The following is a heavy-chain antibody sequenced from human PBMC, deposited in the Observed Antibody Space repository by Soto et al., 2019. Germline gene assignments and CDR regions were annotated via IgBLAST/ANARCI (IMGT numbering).Heavy chain of an antibody. V-gene: IGHV5-51*01. J-gene: IGHJ4*02. CDR3: ARLDDYGYTIDY. CDR2: IYPGDSDT. D-gene: IGHD5-12*01. Sequence: GESLKISCKGSGYSFTSHWIACCLQMPGKGLEWMGIIYPGDSDTRYSPSFEGQVTMSGDKSISTAYVQWDSLKASDTAMYYCARLDDYGYTIDYWGQGSLVTVSS. CDR1: GYSFTSHW.